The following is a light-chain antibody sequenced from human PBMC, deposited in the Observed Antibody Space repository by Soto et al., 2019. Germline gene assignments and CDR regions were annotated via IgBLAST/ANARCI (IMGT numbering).Light chain of an antibody. CDR1: SSNIGNNY. J-gene: IGLJ1*01. V-gene: IGLV1-51*02. CDR2: ENN. Sequence: SLLTQPPSVSTAPGQQVTISCYGSSSNIGNNYVSWFQHLPGATPKLLIYENNRRPTGIPDRFSGSKSATSATLGITGLQTGDEAGYYCGTWDHSVSGYVFGTGTKVTVL. CDR3: GTWDHSVSGYV.